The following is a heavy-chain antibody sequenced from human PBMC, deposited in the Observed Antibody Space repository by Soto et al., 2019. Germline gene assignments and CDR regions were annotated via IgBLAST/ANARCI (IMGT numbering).Heavy chain of an antibody. CDR1: GFTFSSYA. CDR3: AKGLRGVQVGPHDY. V-gene: IGHV3-23*01. D-gene: IGHD3-16*01. Sequence: EVQLLESGGGLVQPGGSLRLSCEASGFTFSSYAMSWVRQAQGKGLEWVSAISGSGGSTYYADSVKGRFTISRDNSKNTLDLKMNSLRAEDTAVYYCAKGLRGVQVGPHDYWGQGTLVTVSS. CDR2: ISGSGGST. J-gene: IGHJ4*02.